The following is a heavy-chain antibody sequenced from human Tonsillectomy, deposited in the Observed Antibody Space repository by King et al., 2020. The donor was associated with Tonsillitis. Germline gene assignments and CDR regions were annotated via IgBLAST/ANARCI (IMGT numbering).Heavy chain of an antibody. J-gene: IGHJ3*02. V-gene: IGHV3-7*01. D-gene: IGHD3-22*01. CDR1: GFTFSSYW. CDR3: ASGYYLLTDAFDI. CDR2: IKQDGSEK. Sequence: VQLVESGGGLVQPGGSLRLSCAASGFTFSSYWMSWVRQAPGKGLEWVANIKQDGSEKYYVDSVKGRFTISRANAKNSLYLQMNSLRAEDTAVYYCASGYYLLTDAFDIWGQGTMVTVSS.